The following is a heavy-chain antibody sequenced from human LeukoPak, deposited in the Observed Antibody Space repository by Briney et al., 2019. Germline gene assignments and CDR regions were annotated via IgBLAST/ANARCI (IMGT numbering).Heavy chain of an antibody. D-gene: IGHD1-26*01. CDR1: GFRFSNYG. CDR3: AKYPGGFTGIVNYYHMDV. V-gene: IGHV3-30*18. CDR2: ISYDGSNK. J-gene: IGHJ6*03. Sequence: GGALRLSCAASGFRFSNYGMHWVRQAPGKGLEWVAVISYDGSNKYYTDSVKGRFTISRDNSKNTLFLQMNSLRAEDTALYYCAKYPGGFTGIVNYYHMDVWGKGTTVTVSS.